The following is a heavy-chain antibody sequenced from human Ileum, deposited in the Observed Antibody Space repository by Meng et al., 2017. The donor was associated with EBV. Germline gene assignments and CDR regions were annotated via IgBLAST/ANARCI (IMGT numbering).Heavy chain of an antibody. CDR1: GASVNSHPW. Sequence: APPVSAGPVLGEPSGTVSLACTVCGASVNSHPWWSWVRQPPGDGLEWIGQIYHSGATNYNPSLKSRVTISVDTSENQFSLELNSVTAADTAVYYCARIPYGDIYSAYFDYWSPGTLVTVSS. J-gene: IGHJ4*02. D-gene: IGHD2-21*02. CDR2: IYHSGAT. CDR3: ARIPYGDIYSAYFDY. V-gene: IGHV4-4*02.